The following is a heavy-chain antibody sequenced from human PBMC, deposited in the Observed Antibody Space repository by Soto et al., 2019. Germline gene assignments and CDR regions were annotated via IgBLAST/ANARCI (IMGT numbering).Heavy chain of an antibody. CDR1: GFTFDDYG. V-gene: IGHV3-20*04. Sequence: GGSLRLSCAASGFTFDDYGMSWVRQAPGKGLEWVSGINWNGGSTGYADSVKGRFTISRDNAKNSLYLQMNSLRAEDTALYYCARDPSYDANYYYYGMYVWGQGTTVTVSS. J-gene: IGHJ6*02. CDR3: ARDPSYDANYYYYGMYV. D-gene: IGHD3-22*01. CDR2: INWNGGST.